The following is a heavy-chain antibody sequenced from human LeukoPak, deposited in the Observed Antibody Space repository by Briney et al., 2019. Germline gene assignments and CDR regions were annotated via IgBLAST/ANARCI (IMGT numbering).Heavy chain of an antibody. J-gene: IGHJ4*02. CDR1: GGSFSGYY. V-gene: IGHV4-34*01. CDR3: AGGLNSSSLYCFDY. D-gene: IGHD6-13*01. Sequence: SETLSLTCAVYGGSFSGYYWSWIRQPPGKGLEWIGEINHSGSTNYNPSLKSRVTISVDTSKNQFSLKLSSVTAADTAVYYCAGGLNSSSLYCFDYWGQGTLVTVSS. CDR2: INHSGST.